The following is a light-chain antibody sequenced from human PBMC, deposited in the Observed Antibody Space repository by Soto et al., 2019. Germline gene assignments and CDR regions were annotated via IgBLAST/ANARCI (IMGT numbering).Light chain of an antibody. CDR3: QQYNNWPWT. CDR2: GAS. CDR1: QSVSSN. V-gene: IGKV3-15*01. J-gene: IGKJ1*01. Sequence: EIWMTQSPATLSVSPGERATLSCRASQSVSSNLAWHQQKPGQAPRLLIYGASTRATGIPARFSGSGSGTDFTLTISSLQSEDFAFYYCQQYNNWPWTFGQGTKVDIK.